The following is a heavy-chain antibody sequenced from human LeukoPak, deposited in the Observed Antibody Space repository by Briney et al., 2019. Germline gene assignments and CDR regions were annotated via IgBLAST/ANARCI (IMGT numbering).Heavy chain of an antibody. D-gene: IGHD1-26*01. CDR1: RFTFSSYA. Sequence: AGGSLRLSCAASRFTFSSYAMHWVRKAPGKGLEWVAVISYDGSNKYYADSVKGKGRFTISRDNSKNTLYLQMNSLRAEDTAVYYCARVWRELPPHHWYFDLWGRGTLVTVSS. V-gene: IGHV3-30-3*01. CDR3: ARVWRELPPHHWYFDL. CDR2: ISYDGSNK. J-gene: IGHJ2*01.